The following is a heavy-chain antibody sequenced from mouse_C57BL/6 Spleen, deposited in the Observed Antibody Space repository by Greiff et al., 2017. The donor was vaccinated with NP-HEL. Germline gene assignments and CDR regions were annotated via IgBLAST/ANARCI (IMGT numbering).Heavy chain of an antibody. CDR1: GYAFSSSW. CDR3: ARTLYAMDY. J-gene: IGHJ4*01. Sequence: VQLQQSGPELVKPGASVKISCKASGYAFSSSWMNWVKQRPGKGLEWIGRIYPGAGDTNYNGKFKGKATLTADKSSSTAYMQLSSLTSEDSAVYFCARTLYAMDYWGQRTSVTVSA. CDR2: IYPGAGDT. V-gene: IGHV1-82*01.